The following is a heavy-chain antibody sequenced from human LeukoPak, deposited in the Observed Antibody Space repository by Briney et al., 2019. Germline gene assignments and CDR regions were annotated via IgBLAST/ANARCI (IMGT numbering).Heavy chain of an antibody. CDR3: ARGAIQVVPAAPDY. Sequence: ASVKVSCKASSYTFITYGISWVRQAPGQGLEWMGWIGPNNGNTNYAQNLQGRVTMTTDTSTDTAYMELRSLRSDDTAVYYCARGAIQVVPAAPDYWGQGTLVTVSS. CDR2: IGPNNGNT. J-gene: IGHJ4*02. D-gene: IGHD2-2*01. CDR1: SYTFITYG. V-gene: IGHV1-18*01.